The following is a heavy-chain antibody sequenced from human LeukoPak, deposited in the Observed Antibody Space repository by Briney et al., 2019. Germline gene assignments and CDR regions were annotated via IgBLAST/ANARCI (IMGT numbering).Heavy chain of an antibody. J-gene: IGHJ6*02. CDR1: GYSFDEYW. CDR2: IYPGDSDT. CDR3: ARVSSSGHYYYYYYGMDV. V-gene: IGHV5-51*01. Sequence: GEPLKISCKGSGYSFDEYWIGWVRQMPGKGLEWMGIIYPGDSDTRYSPSFQGQVSMSVEKSIKTAYLQWSSLKASDTAMYYCARVSSSGHYYYYYYGMDVWGQGTTVTVSS. D-gene: IGHD6-6*01.